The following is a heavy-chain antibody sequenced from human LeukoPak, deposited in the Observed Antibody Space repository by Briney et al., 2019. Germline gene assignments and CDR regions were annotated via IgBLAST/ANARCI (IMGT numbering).Heavy chain of an antibody. Sequence: ASVKVSCKASGYTFTGYYMHWVRQAPGQGLEWMGWINPNSGGTNYAQKFQGRVTRTRDTSLSTAYIDLSRLRSAETAVYYCARTRLAAAGTFDNSGERTLVTVSP. CDR2: INPNSGGT. D-gene: IGHD6-13*01. V-gene: IGHV1-2*02. CDR3: ARTRLAAAGTFDN. CDR1: GYTFTGYY. J-gene: IGHJ4*02.